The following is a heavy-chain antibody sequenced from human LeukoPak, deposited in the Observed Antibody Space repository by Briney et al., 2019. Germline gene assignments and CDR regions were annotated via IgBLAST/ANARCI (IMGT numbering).Heavy chain of an antibody. V-gene: IGHV4-30-4*08. CDR2: ICYSGST. Sequence: SQTLSLTCTVSGGSISSGDYYWSWIRQPPGKGLEWIGYICYSGSTYYNPSLKSRVTISVDTSKNQFSLKLSSVTAADTAVYYCAYYDFWSGDPAFDIWGQGTMVTVSS. CDR3: AYYDFWSGDPAFDI. D-gene: IGHD3-3*01. J-gene: IGHJ3*02. CDR1: GGSISSGDYY.